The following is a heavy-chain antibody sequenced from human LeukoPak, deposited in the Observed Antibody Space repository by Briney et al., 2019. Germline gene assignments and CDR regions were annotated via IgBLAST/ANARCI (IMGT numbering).Heavy chain of an antibody. V-gene: IGHV3-9*01. Sequence: GGSLRLSCAASGFTFDDYAMHWVRQAPGKGLEWVSGISWNSGSIGYADSVKGRFTISRDNAKNSLYLQMNSLRAEDTALYYCAKAAAGSWNWFDPWGQGTLVTVSS. CDR2: ISWNSGSI. CDR3: AKAAAGSWNWFDP. J-gene: IGHJ5*02. CDR1: GFTFDDYA. D-gene: IGHD6-13*01.